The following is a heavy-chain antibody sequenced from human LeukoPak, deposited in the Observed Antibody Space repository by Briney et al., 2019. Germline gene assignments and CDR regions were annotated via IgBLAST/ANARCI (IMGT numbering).Heavy chain of an antibody. CDR2: IKQDGSEK. D-gene: IGHD3-10*01. CDR3: ARNYGSGSYYNVFFDY. CDR1: GFTFSSYW. Sequence: PGGSLRLSCAASGFTFSSYWMSWVRQAPGKGLEWVANIKQDGSEKYYVDSVKGRFTISRDNAKNSLYLQMNSLRAEDTAVYYCARNYGSGSYYNVFFDYWGQGTLVTVSS. J-gene: IGHJ4*02. V-gene: IGHV3-7*01.